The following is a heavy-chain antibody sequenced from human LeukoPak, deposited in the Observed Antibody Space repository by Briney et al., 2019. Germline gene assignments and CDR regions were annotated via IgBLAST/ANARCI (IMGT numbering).Heavy chain of an antibody. V-gene: IGHV1-69*05. J-gene: IGHJ4*02. CDR2: IIPIFGTA. CDR3: ARAMTTVTTDFDY. D-gene: IGHD4-17*01. CDR1: GGTFSSYA. Sequence: SVKVSCKASGGTFSSYAISWVRQAPGQVLEWMGGIIPIFGTANYAQKFQGRVTITTDESTSTAYMELSSLRSEDTAVYYCARAMTTVTTDFDYWGQGTLVTVSS.